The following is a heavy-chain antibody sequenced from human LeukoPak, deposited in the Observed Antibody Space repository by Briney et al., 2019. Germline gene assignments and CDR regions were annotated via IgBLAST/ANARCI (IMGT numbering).Heavy chain of an antibody. D-gene: IGHD5-18*01. V-gene: IGHV4-59*01. CDR1: GGSISSYY. Sequence: SETLSLTCTVSGGSISSYYWSWIRQPPGKGLEWIGYIYYSGSTNYNPSLKSRVTISVDTSKNQFSLKLSSVTAADTAVYYCATNSGYSYGLDYWGQGTLVTVSS. CDR2: IYYSGST. CDR3: ATNSGYSYGLDY. J-gene: IGHJ4*02.